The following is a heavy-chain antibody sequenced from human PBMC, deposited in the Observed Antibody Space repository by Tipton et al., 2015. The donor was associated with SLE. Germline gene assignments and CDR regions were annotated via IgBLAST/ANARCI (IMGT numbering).Heavy chain of an antibody. CDR2: MYYIGSPNYYSGST. CDR1: DDSVTSHY. V-gene: IGHV4-59*02. D-gene: IGHD6-13*01. Sequence: TLSLTCNVSDDSVTSHYWTWIRQPPGKGLEWIGYMYYIGSPNYYSGSTNYNPSLKSRVTISVDTSKNQFYLKLSSVTAADTAVYYCARATSIAAAGNFYYYYGMDVWGQGTTVTVSS. J-gene: IGHJ6*02. CDR3: ARATSIAAAGNFYYYYGMDV.